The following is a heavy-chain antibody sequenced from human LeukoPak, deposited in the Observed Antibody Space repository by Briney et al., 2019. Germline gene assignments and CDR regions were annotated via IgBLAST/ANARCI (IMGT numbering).Heavy chain of an antibody. V-gene: IGHV1-69*13. J-gene: IGHJ4*02. CDR3: ARVISIAAAGTFDY. D-gene: IGHD6-13*01. Sequence: GASVKVSCKASGGTFSSYAISWGRQAPGQGLEWMGGIIPIFGTANYAQKFQGRVTITADESTSTAYMELCILRCEDTAVYYCARVISIAAAGTFDYWGQGTLGTVSS. CDR2: IIPIFGTA. CDR1: GGTFSSYA.